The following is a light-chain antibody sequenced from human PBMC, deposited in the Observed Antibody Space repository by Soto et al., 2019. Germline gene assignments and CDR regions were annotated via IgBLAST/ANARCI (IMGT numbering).Light chain of an antibody. CDR2: LGS. Sequence: DIVLTQSPLSLPVTPGEPASISCWSSQSLLQSNGYNYLDWYLQKPGQSPQLLIYLGSYRASGVPDRFSGRGSGTDFTLRISRVEAEDDGVYYCVHGPQTPPYTFSQGTRLEIK. CDR3: VHGPQTPPYT. CDR1: QSLLQSNGYNY. V-gene: IGKV2-28*01. J-gene: IGKJ2*01.